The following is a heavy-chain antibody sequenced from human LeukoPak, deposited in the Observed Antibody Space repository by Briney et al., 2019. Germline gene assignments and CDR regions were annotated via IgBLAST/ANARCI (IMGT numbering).Heavy chain of an antibody. CDR2: IYTSGST. CDR1: GGSISSGSYY. V-gene: IGHV4-61*02. Sequence: SETLSLTCTVSGGSISSGSYYWSWIRQPAGKGLEWIGRIYTSGSTYYNPSLKSRVTMSADMSRNQFSLKLTSVTAADTAVYYCARETPRITMVRGVIISGGDDAFDIWGQGTMVTVSS. CDR3: ARETPRITMVRGVIISGGDDAFDI. D-gene: IGHD3-10*01. J-gene: IGHJ3*02.